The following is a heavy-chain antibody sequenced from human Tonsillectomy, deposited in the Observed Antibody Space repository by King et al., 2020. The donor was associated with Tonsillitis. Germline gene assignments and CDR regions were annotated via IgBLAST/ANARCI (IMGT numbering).Heavy chain of an antibody. V-gene: IGHV3-43*01. D-gene: IGHD3-10*01. Sequence: VQLVESGGVVVQPGGSLRLSCAASGFTFADYTIHWVRQAPGKGLEWVSLITWDGVRTYYADSVKGRFTISRDNSKDSLYLQMNSLRTEDTALYCCAKALDYYYGSGSYYPFDYWGQGTLVTVSS. CDR2: ITWDGVRT. CDR1: GFTFADYT. CDR3: AKALDYYYGSGSYYPFDY. J-gene: IGHJ4*02.